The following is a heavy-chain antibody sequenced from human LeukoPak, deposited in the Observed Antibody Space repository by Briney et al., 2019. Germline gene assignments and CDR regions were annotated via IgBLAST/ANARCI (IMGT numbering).Heavy chain of an antibody. CDR1: GFTFSSYG. J-gene: IGHJ3*02. D-gene: IGHD1-7*01. V-gene: IGHV3-74*01. CDR2: IHGDGSST. CDR3: GRTTSNVFDI. Sequence: GGSLRLSCAASGFTFSSYGMHWVRQAPGKGLVWVSRIHGDGSSTNYVDSVKGRFTISRDNAKNTLYLEMNSLRAEDTAVYYCGRTTSNVFDIWGQGTMVTVSS.